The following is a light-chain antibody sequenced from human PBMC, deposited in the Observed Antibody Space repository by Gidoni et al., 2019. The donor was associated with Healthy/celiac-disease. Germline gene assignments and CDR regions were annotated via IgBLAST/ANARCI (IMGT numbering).Light chain of an antibody. CDR1: ALPNKY. CDR3: YSTDSSGNHRGV. CDR2: EDS. Sequence: SYELTQPPSVSVSPGQTARITCSGDALPNKYAYWYQQKSGQAPVLVIDEDSKRPPGITERFSGSSSVTMATLTSSGAQVEDEADYYCYSTDSSGNHRGVFGTGTKVTVL. J-gene: IGLJ1*01. V-gene: IGLV3-10*01.